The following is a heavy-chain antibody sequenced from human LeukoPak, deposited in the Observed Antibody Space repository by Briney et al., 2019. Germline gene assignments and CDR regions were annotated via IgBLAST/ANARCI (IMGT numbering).Heavy chain of an antibody. CDR2: ISGNNGNT. CDR1: GYTFSTYG. Sequence: ASVKVSCKSSGYTFSTYGVSWVRQAPGQGLEWMGWISGNNGNTKYAQNLQGRVTMTADTPTSTAYMELRSLRSDDTAVYYCARDGLTAVTTPIDYWGQGTLVTVSS. J-gene: IGHJ4*02. D-gene: IGHD4-17*01. CDR3: ARDGLTAVTTPIDY. V-gene: IGHV1-18*01.